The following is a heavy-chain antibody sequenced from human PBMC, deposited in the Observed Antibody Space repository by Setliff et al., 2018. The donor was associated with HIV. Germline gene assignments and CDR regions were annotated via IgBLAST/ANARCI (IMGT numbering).Heavy chain of an antibody. CDR2: IHYSGSI. Sequence: SETLSLTCTVSGGSISSGVYYWSWIRHHPGKGLEWIGYIHYSGSIYYNPFLKSRVTISVDTSKNQFSLKLSSVTAADTAVYYCARGGGYDRSGYYPFDYWGQGTPVTVSS. CDR1: GGSISSGVYY. CDR3: ARGGGYDRSGYYPFDY. V-gene: IGHV4-31*02. D-gene: IGHD3-22*01. J-gene: IGHJ4*02.